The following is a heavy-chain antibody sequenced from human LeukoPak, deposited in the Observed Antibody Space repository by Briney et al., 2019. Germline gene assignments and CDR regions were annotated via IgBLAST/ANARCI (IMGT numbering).Heavy chain of an antibody. Sequence: PGGSLRLSCEASGFSFSDYYMSWVRQAPGKGLEWLSYISSGGSGTQYADSVKGRFTISRDNARNSVSLQMNSLRAEDTAVYYCAKDMSTSAGFDYWGQGTLVTVSS. J-gene: IGHJ4*02. CDR1: GFSFSDYY. CDR3: AKDMSTSAGFDY. V-gene: IGHV3-11*04. CDR2: ISSGGSGT.